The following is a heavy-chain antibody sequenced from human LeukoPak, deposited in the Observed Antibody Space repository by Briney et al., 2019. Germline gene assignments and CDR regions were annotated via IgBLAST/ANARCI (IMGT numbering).Heavy chain of an antibody. V-gene: IGHV4-61*02. CDR2: IYTSGST. CDR1: GGSMSSGSYY. J-gene: IGHJ4*02. CDR3: ARFPARGYYFDY. Sequence: SQTLSLTCTVSGGSMSSGSYYWSWIRQPAGKGLEWIGRIYTSGSTNYNPSLKSRVTMSVDTSKNQFSLKLSSVTAADTAVYYCARFPARGYYFDYWGQGTLVTVSS.